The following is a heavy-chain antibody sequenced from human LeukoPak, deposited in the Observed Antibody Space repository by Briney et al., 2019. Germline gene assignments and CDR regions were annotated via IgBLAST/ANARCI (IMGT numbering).Heavy chain of an antibody. V-gene: IGHV1-69*13. CDR2: IIPIFGTA. D-gene: IGHD3-9*01. J-gene: IGHJ4*02. CDR1: GGTHISYL. CDR3: ATGRYFLVFDY. Sequence: GASVQDSCMACGGTHISYLSSSVRQARCREGDWMGGIIPIFGTANYAQKFQGRVTITADESTSTAYMELSSLRSEDTAVYYCATGRYFLVFDYWGQGTLVTVSS.